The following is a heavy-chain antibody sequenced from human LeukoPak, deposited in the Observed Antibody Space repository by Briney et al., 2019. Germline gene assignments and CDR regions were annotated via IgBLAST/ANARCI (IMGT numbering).Heavy chain of an antibody. CDR1: GYSFTSNW. CDR2: LYPGDSDT. J-gene: IGHJ4*02. V-gene: IGHV5-51*01. D-gene: IGHD4-23*01. Sequence: GESLKISCKGSGYSFTSNWIGWVRQMPGKGLEWMGILYPGDSDTRYSPSFQGQVTISADKSISTAYLQWSSLKASDTAIYYCARQATVVTPFDYWGQGTLVTVSS. CDR3: ARQATVVTPFDY.